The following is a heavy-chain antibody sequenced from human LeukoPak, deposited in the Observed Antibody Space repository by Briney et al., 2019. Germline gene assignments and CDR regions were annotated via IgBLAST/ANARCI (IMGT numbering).Heavy chain of an antibody. CDR2: INPHTGGT. J-gene: IGHJ4*02. V-gene: IGHV1-2*02. Sequence: ASVKVSCKASGYTFTGYFMHWVRQAPGQGLEWMGWINPHTGGTNYAQKFQGRVTMTRDTSISTAYMELSRLRSDDTAVYYCARMMTMFARPNYYFDYWGQGTLVTVSS. CDR1: GYTFTGYF. D-gene: IGHD3-10*02. CDR3: ARMMTMFARPNYYFDY.